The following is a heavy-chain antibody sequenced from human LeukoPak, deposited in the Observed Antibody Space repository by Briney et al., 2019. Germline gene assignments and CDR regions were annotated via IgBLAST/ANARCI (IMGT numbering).Heavy chain of an antibody. CDR2: ISWNSGSI. CDR1: GFTFDDYA. Sequence: GGSLRLSCAASGFTFDDYAMHWVRQAPGKSLGWVSGISWNSGSIGYADSVKGRFTISRDNAKNSLYLQMNSLRAEDTALYYCAKDMRYDSSGYSFDYWGQGTLVTVSS. CDR3: AKDMRYDSSGYSFDY. J-gene: IGHJ4*02. V-gene: IGHV3-9*01. D-gene: IGHD3-22*01.